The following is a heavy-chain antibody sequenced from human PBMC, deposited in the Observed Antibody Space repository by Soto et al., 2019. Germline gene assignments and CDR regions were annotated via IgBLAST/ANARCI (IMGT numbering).Heavy chain of an antibody. Sequence: GASVKVSCKASGYTFTSYGIIWVRQAPGQGLEWMGWISAYNGNTNYAQKLQRRVTMTTDTSTSTAYMELRSLRSDGTAVYYCARVGPVVAAKHFDYWGQGTLVTVSS. V-gene: IGHV1-18*01. CDR2: ISAYNGNT. J-gene: IGHJ4*02. CDR1: GYTFTSYG. CDR3: ARVGPVVAAKHFDY. D-gene: IGHD2-15*01.